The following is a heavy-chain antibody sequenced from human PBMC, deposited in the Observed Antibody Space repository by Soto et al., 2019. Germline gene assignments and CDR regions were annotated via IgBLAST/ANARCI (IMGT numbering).Heavy chain of an antibody. CDR1: GGSTSSSSYY. CDR2: IYYSGST. CDR3: ARHAGGDDSGWFDP. J-gene: IGHJ5*01. D-gene: IGHD5-12*01. Sequence: SETLSLTCTVSGGSTSSSSYYWGWIRQPPGKGLEWIGSIYYSGSTYYNPSLKSRVTISVDTSKNQFSLKLSSVTAADTAVYYCARHAGGDDSGWFDPWGQGTLVTVSS. V-gene: IGHV4-39*01.